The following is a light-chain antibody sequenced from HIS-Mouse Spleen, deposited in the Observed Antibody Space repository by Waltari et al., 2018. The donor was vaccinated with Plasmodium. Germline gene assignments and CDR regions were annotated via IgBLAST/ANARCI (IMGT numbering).Light chain of an antibody. J-gene: IGKJ4*01. CDR2: WAS. Sequence: DIVMTQSPDPLAVSLGERATINCQSSQSVLYSPNNKNYLAWYQQKPGQPPKLLIYWASTRESGVPDRFSGSGSGTDFALTISSLQAEDFATYYCQQANSFPLTFGGGTKVEIK. CDR3: QQANSFPLT. CDR1: QSVLYSPNNKNY. V-gene: IGKV4-1*01.